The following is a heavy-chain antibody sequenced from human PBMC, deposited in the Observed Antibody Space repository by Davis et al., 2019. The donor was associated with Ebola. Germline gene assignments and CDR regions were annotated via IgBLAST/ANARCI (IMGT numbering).Heavy chain of an antibody. J-gene: IGHJ4*02. CDR2: IYSSGST. CDR1: GGSISSSSYY. D-gene: IGHD6-6*01. Sequence: MPSETLSLTCTVSGGSISSSSYYWGWIRQPPGKGLVRIGSIYSSGSTYSSPSLKSRVTISADTSKNQVSMRLSSVTAADTAVYYCAKVREGYSSSSDYWGQGTLVTVSS. CDR3: AKVREGYSSSSDY. V-gene: IGHV4-39*01.